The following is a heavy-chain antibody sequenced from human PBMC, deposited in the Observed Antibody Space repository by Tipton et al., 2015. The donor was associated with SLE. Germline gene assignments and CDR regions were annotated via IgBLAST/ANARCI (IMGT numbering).Heavy chain of an antibody. D-gene: IGHD3-10*01. CDR2: VSWNNDSI. CDR1: GFTFSSYA. V-gene: IGHV3-9*01. CDR3: AKDIYGSGPRNAFDI. J-gene: IGHJ3*02. Sequence: SLRLSCAASGFTFSSYAMTWVRRAPGKGLEWVSGVSWNNDSIGYADSVKGRFTISRDNAKNSLYLQMNSLRPEDTAMYYCAKDIYGSGPRNAFDIWGQGTMVTVSS.